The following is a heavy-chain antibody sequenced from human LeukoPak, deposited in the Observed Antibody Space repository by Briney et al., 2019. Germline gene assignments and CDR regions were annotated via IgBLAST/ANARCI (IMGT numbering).Heavy chain of an antibody. CDR1: GGSISSYY. J-gene: IGHJ3*02. V-gene: IGHV4-34*01. CDR2: INHSGST. D-gene: IGHD3-22*01. CDR3: ARDQAPPYYYDSSGYPPGAFDI. Sequence: SETLSLTCTVSGGSISSYYWSWIRQPPGKGLEWIGEINHSGSTNYNPSLKSRVTISVDTSKNQFSLKLSSVTAADTAVYYCARDQAPPYYYDSSGYPPGAFDIWGQGTMVTVSS.